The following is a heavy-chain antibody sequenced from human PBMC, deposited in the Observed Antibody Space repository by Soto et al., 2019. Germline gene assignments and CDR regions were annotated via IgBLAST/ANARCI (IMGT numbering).Heavy chain of an antibody. CDR1: GFTFSNAW. V-gene: IGHV3-15*01. CDR2: IKSKTDGGTT. D-gene: IGHD3-3*01. CDR3: TTDEYYDFWSGPWDAFDI. J-gene: IGHJ3*02. Sequence: GGSLRLSCAASGFTFSNAWMSWVRQAPGKGLEWVGRIKSKTDGGTTDYAAPVKGRFTISRDDSKNTLYLQMNSLKTEDTAVYYCTTDEYYDFWSGPWDAFDIWGQGTMVTVSS.